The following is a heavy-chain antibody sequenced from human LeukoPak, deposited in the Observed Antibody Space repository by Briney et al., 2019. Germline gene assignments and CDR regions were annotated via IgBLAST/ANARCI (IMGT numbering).Heavy chain of an antibody. D-gene: IGHD3-22*01. Sequence: GGPLRLSCGASGFTFSSYGMDWVRKAPGKGLDWGGFILYDGNNKYFADSVKGRFTIPRDDSKSTLYMQMNTLRAEDRAVYYCETAGTYYYDTSGYCNGDPYFDYWGQGTLVTVSS. CDR3: ETAGTYYYDTSGYCNGDPYFDY. V-gene: IGHV3-30*02. CDR2: ILYDGNNK. J-gene: IGHJ4*02. CDR1: GFTFSSYG.